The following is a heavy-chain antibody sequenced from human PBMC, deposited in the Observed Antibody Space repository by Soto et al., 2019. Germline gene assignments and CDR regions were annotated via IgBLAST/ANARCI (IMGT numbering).Heavy chain of an antibody. Sequence: ASVKVSCKASRRTFNDHYIHWVRQAPGKGLEWMGWINPNSGGTLSAQKFQGGVTMTWDTSLRTAYMELNSLTSDDTAVYYCARDHTSIFDPREVPYVLAVGGQGTTVPVS. CDR2: INPNSGGT. V-gene: IGHV1-2*02. CDR1: RRTFNDHY. CDR3: ARDHTSIFDPREVPYVLAV. D-gene: IGHD3-3*01. J-gene: IGHJ6*02.